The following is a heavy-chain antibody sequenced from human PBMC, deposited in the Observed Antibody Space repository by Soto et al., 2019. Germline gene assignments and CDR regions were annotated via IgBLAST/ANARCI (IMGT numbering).Heavy chain of an antibody. D-gene: IGHD5-18*01. J-gene: IGHJ6*02. CDR2: IYPSDSYT. CDR1: GYNFASYW. Sequence: PGESLKISCKVSGYNFASYWIGWVRQMPGKGLEWMGIIYPSDSYTNYSPSFQGHVTISADKSISTAYLQWSSLKASDTAMYYCARTSMQSRGYSYGHGGMDVWGQGTTVTVSS. V-gene: IGHV5-10-1*01. CDR3: ARTSMQSRGYSYGHGGMDV.